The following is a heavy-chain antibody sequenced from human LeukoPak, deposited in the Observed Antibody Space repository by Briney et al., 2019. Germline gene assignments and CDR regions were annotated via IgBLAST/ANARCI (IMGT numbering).Heavy chain of an antibody. Sequence: PSETLSLTCTVSGGSISSYYWSWIRQPAGKGLEWIGRIYTSGSTNYNPSLKSRVTISVDTSKNQFSLKLSSVTAADTAVYYCARDDGGSSPGTFDYWGQGTLVTVSS. D-gene: IGHD6-13*01. J-gene: IGHJ4*02. CDR3: ARDDGGSSPGTFDY. V-gene: IGHV4-4*07. CDR2: IYTSGST. CDR1: GGSISSYY.